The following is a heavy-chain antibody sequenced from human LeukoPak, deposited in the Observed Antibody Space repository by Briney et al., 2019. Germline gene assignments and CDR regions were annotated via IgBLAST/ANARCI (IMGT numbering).Heavy chain of an antibody. J-gene: IGHJ3*01. CDR1: GFTFSSYG. Sequence: GGSLRLSCAASGFTFSSYGMHWVRQAPGKGLEWVAVIWYDGSNKYYADSVKGRFTISRDNSKNTLYLQMNSLRAEDTAVYYCAKSFGGYDILTGYYEYYAFDFWGQGTMVTVSS. CDR3: AKSFGGYDILTGYYEYYAFDF. V-gene: IGHV3-33*06. CDR2: IWYDGSNK. D-gene: IGHD3-9*01.